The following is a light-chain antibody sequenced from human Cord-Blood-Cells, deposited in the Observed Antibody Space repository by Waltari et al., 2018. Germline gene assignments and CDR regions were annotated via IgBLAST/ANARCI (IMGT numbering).Light chain of an antibody. CDR2: EGS. J-gene: IGLJ1*01. Sequence: QSALTQPASVSGSPGQSITISCTGTSSDVGSYNLVSWYQQHPGKAPKLMIYEGSKRPSGVSNRVSGSESGNTASLTISGLQAEDEADYYCCSYAGSSTYVFGTGTKVTVL. V-gene: IGLV2-23*01. CDR3: CSYAGSSTYV. CDR1: SSDVGSYNL.